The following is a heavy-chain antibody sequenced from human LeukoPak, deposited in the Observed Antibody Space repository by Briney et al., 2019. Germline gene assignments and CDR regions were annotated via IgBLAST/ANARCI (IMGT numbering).Heavy chain of an antibody. CDR1: RFTFSSYG. V-gene: IGHV3-30*02. CDR3: AKDSYGSRWAYYYMDV. Sequence: GGSLRHSCAAHRFTFSSYGRDSVRQAPAKGLGREAHQRDERNKNYYAHTTECRLTISRDQPDNTLYLQMNSLRPEDTALYYCAKDSYGSRWAYYYMDVWGKGTTVTISS. CDR2: QRDERNKN. J-gene: IGHJ6*03. D-gene: IGHD6-13*01.